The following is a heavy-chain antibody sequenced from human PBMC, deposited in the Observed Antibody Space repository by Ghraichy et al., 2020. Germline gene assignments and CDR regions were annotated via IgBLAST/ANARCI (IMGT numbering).Heavy chain of an antibody. D-gene: IGHD1-26*01. Sequence: GGSLRLSCAASGFTFSSYSMNWVRQAPGKGLEWVSYISSSSSTIYYADSVKGRFTISRDNAKNSLYLQMNSLRDEDTAVYYCARDNRELLSLDAFDIWGQGTMVTVSS. CDR3: ARDNRELLSLDAFDI. CDR1: GFTFSSYS. CDR2: ISSSSSTI. V-gene: IGHV3-48*02. J-gene: IGHJ3*02.